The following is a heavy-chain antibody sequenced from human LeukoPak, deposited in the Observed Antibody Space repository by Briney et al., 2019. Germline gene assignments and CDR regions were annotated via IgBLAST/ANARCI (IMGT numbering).Heavy chain of an antibody. CDR1: GGSVSSYY. V-gene: IGHV4-59*02. D-gene: IGHD2-15*01. Sequence: PSETLSLTCTVSGGSVSSYYWSWIRQPPGKGLEWIGYIYYSGSTNYNPSLKSRVTISVDTSKNQFSLKLSSVTAADTAVYYCARWVLRRFDPWGQGTLVTVSS. J-gene: IGHJ5*02. CDR3: ARWVLRRFDP. CDR2: IYYSGST.